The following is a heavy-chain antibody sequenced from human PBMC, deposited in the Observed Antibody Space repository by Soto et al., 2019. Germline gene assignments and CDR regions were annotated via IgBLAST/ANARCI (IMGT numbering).Heavy chain of an antibody. Sequence: SETLSLTCAVYGGSFSGYYWSWIRQPPGKGLEWIGEINHSGSTNYNPSLKSRVTISVDTSKNQFSLKLSSVTAADTAVYYCATTTVTTSWVYNWFDPWGQGTLVTVSS. D-gene: IGHD4-17*01. CDR2: INHSGST. V-gene: IGHV4-34*01. CDR1: GGSFSGYY. CDR3: ATTTVTTSWVYNWFDP. J-gene: IGHJ5*02.